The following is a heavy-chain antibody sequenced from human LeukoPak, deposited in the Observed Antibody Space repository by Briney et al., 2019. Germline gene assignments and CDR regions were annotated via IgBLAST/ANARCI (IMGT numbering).Heavy chain of an antibody. Sequence: SVKVSCKASGGTFSSYAISWVRQAPGKGLEWMGGIIPIFGTANYAQKFQGRVTITADESTSTAYMELSSLRSEDTAVYYCARTRRGYSGYDYHYYGMDVWGQGTTVTVSS. J-gene: IGHJ6*02. CDR3: ARTRRGYSGYDYHYYGMDV. CDR2: IIPIFGTA. CDR1: GGTFSSYA. V-gene: IGHV1-69*01. D-gene: IGHD5-12*01.